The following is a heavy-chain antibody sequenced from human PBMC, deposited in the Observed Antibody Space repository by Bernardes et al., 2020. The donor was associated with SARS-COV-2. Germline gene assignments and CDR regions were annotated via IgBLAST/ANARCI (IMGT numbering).Heavy chain of an antibody. CDR2: FYYSGIT. CDR1: GGSIASYY. CDR3: ARHGGCSARCFESPWFYMDV. Sequence: SETLSLTCALSGGSIASYYWSWLRQSPEKGLEWIGSFYYSGITKYNPSLKSRVTISADTSLRKLSLNVTSVTTADTAVYYCARHGGCSARCFESPWFYMDVWGRGTTVTISS. J-gene: IGHJ6*04. D-gene: IGHD2-2*01. V-gene: IGHV4-59*08.